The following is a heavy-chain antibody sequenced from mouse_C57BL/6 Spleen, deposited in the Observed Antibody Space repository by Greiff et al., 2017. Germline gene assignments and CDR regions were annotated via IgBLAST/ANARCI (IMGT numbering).Heavy chain of an antibody. J-gene: IGHJ3*01. CDR2: IHPSDSDT. CDR1: GYTFTSYW. CDR3: AILYYGSSKAY. D-gene: IGHD1-1*01. V-gene: IGHV1-74*01. Sequence: QVQLKQPGAELVKPGASVKVSCKASGYTFTSYWMHWVKQRPGQGLEWIGRIHPSDSDTNYNQKFKGKATLTVDKSSSTAYMQLSSLTSEDSAVYYCAILYYGSSKAYWGQGTLVTVSA.